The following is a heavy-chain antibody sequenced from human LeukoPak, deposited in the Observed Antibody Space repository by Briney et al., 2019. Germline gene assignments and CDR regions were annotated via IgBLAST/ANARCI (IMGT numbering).Heavy chain of an antibody. CDR3: ARGLYSSSP. D-gene: IGHD6-6*01. V-gene: IGHV3-23*01. Sequence: GGSLRLSCAASGFTFSSYATSWVRQAPGKGLERVSAISGSGFSYYADSVKGRFTISRDNSKNTLYLQMNSLRAEDTAVYYCARGLYSSSPWGQGTLVTVSS. CDR2: ISGSGFS. J-gene: IGHJ4*02. CDR1: GFTFSSYA.